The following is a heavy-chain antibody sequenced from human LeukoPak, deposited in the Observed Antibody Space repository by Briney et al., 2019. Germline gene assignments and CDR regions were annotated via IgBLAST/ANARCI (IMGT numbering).Heavy chain of an antibody. CDR3: AKDEGTGGNNVFGN. V-gene: IGHV3-48*03. Sequence: GGSLRLSCAASGFTFSSYEMNWVRQAPGKGLEWISYISSSGGTIYYADSVEGRFTVSRDNAKRSLYLQMNTLRAEDTAVYYCAKDEGTGGNNVFGNWGQGILVTVSS. CDR1: GFTFSSYE. D-gene: IGHD2-8*02. CDR2: ISSSGGTI. J-gene: IGHJ4*02.